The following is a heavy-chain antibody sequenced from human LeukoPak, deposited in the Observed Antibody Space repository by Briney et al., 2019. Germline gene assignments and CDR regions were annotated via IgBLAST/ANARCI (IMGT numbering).Heavy chain of an antibody. V-gene: IGHV4-38-2*01. CDR3: ARLRVVGGDYYYMDV. CDR2: IYHSGST. Sequence: SETLSLTCAVSGYSISRGYYWGWSRQPPGKGLEWIGSIYHSGSTYYNPSLKSRVTISVDTSKNQFSLKLSSVTAADTAVYYCARLRVVGGDYYYMDVWGKGTTVTVSS. CDR1: GYSISRGYY. D-gene: IGHD3-16*01. J-gene: IGHJ6*03.